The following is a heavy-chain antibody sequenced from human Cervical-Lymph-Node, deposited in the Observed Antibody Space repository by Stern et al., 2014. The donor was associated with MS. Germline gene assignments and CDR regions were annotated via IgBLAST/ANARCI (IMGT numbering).Heavy chain of an antibody. V-gene: IGHV5-51*01. CDR3: ARRGTSGWYRRSGGYFYY. J-gene: IGHJ4*02. D-gene: IGHD6-19*01. CDR2: IYPGDSDT. CDR1: GYSFTNYL. Sequence: VQLVESGAEVKKPGESLKISCKASGYSFTNYLIAWVRQMPGKGLEWMGIIYPGDSDTTYSPSLQGQVTISADKSISTAYLQWSNLKASDTAMYYCARRGTSGWYRRSGGYFYYWGQGTLVTVSS.